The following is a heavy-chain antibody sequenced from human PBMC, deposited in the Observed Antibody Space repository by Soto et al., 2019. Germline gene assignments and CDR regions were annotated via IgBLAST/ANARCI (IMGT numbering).Heavy chain of an antibody. CDR3: ARLFYYDSTGYFRSLDY. J-gene: IGHJ4*02. D-gene: IGHD3-22*01. CDR1: GFTFSSYA. CDR2: ISPSGSGT. Sequence: HPGGSLRLSCTASGFTFSSYAMGWVRQAPGKGLEWVSAISPSGSGTKYADAVKGRFTISRDNSKSTLYLQMNSLRAEDTAVYYCARLFYYDSTGYFRSLDYWGLGTLVTVSS. V-gene: IGHV3-23*01.